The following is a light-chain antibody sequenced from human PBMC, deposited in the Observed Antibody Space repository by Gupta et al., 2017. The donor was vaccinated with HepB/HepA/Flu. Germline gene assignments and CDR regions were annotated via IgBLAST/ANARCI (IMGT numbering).Light chain of an antibody. CDR2: DDS. V-gene: IGLV3-21*03. CDR3: QVWDSSSDHPVV. J-gene: IGLJ2*01. Sequence: SYVLTQPTSVSVAPGKTARITCGGNNIGSKSVHWYQQKQGQAPVLVVYDDSDRPSGIPERFSGSNSGNTATLTISRVEAGDEADYYCQVWDSSSDHPVVFGGGTKLTVL. CDR1: NIGSKS.